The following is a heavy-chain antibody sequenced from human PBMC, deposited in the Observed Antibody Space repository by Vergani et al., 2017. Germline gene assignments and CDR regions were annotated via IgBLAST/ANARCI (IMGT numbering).Heavy chain of an antibody. CDR3: AGDRGYCGLDY. J-gene: IGHJ4*02. D-gene: IGHD3-10*01. CDR2: IYYSGST. Sequence: QVQLQESGPGLVKPSETLSLTCTVSGGPISSYYWSWIGQPPGTGLEWIGYIYYSGSTNYNPALKSRVTISVDTSKNQFSLKLCAVTAADTAVYYYAGDRGYCGLDYWGQGTLVTVSS. CDR1: GGPISSYY. V-gene: IGHV4-59*12.